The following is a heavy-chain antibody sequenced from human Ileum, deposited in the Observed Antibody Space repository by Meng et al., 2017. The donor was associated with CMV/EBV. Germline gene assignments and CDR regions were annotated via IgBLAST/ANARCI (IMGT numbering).Heavy chain of an antibody. CDR1: GFTFSSYW. J-gene: IGHJ4*02. Sequence: GESLKISCAASGFTFSSYWMSWVRQAPGKGLEWVANIKQDGSEKYYVDSVKGRFTISRDNAKNSLYLQMNSLRAEDTAVYYCARDPLGANWGSPEFDYWGQGTLVTVSS. V-gene: IGHV3-7*01. CDR2: IKQDGSEK. D-gene: IGHD1-26*01. CDR3: ARDPLGANWGSPEFDY.